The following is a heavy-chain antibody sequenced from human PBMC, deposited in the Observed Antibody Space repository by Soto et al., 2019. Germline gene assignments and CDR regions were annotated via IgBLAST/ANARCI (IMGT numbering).Heavy chain of an antibody. CDR3: ARDYILGDRDGYNLIALDCYYYGMDV. CDR2: IYYSGST. CDR1: GGSISSGDYY. Sequence: SETLSLTCTVSGGSISSGDYYWSWIRQPPGKGLEWIGYIYYSGSTYYNPSLKSRVTISVDTSKNQFSLKLSSVTAADTAVYYCARDYILGDRDGYNLIALDCYYYGMDVWGQGTTVTVSS. J-gene: IGHJ6*02. D-gene: IGHD5-12*01. V-gene: IGHV4-30-4*01.